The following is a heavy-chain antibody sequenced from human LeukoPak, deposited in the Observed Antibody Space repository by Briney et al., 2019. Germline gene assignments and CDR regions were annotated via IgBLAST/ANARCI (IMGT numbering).Heavy chain of an antibody. V-gene: IGHV3-23*01. CDR2: ISGSGGST. CDR1: GFTFSSYA. CDR3: AKASARIAVAGIGY. D-gene: IGHD6-19*01. J-gene: IGHJ4*02. Sequence: PGWSLRLSCAASGFTFSSYAMSWVRQAPGKGLVGVSAISGSGGSTYYADSVKGRFTISRDNSKNTLYLQMNSLRAEDTAVYYCAKASARIAVAGIGYWGQGTLVTVSS.